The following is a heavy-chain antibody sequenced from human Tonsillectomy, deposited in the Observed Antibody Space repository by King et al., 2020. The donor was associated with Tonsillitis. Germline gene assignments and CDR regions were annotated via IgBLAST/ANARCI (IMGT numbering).Heavy chain of an antibody. V-gene: IGHV1-46*01. Sequence: QLVQSGAEVKKPGASVKVSCKASGYTFTSYYMHWVRQAPGQGLEWMGVVNPSGGSTSYAQRFQGRVTMTRDTSTCTVSMDLSSLRSEDTAVYYCARDSDGHQLPYWGQGTLVTVSS. CDR2: VNPSGGST. CDR1: GYTFTSYY. D-gene: IGHD2-2*01. J-gene: IGHJ4*02. CDR3: ARDSDGHQLPY.